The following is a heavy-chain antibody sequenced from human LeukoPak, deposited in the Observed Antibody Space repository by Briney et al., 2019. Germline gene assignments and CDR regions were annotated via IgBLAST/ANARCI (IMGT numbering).Heavy chain of an antibody. CDR1: GDSVSSNGAA. CDR3: ARLVVVKRTSERWFDP. Sequence: SQTLSLTCAIYGDSVSSNGAAWNWIRQSPSRGLEWLGRTYYRSKWYYDYAVSVKSRIIINADTSKNQLSLQLNSVTPEDTAMYYCARLVVVKRTSERWFDPWGQGTLVTVSS. D-gene: IGHD2-15*01. J-gene: IGHJ5*02. CDR2: TYYRSKWYY. V-gene: IGHV6-1*01.